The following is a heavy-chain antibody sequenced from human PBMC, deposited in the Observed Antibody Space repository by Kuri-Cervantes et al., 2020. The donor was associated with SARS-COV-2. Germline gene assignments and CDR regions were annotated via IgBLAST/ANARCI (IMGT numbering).Heavy chain of an antibody. CDR3: ARGINGYFFFYYLDV. Sequence: SETLSLTCTVSGGSISSSSYYWGWIRQPPGRGLEWIGGTNHRGDTNYNPALESRVTISRDTSENQFSLRLTSVTAADAAVYYCARGINGYFFFYYLDVWGKGTTVTVSS. CDR2: TNHRGDT. V-gene: IGHV4-39*07. CDR1: GGSISSSSYY. J-gene: IGHJ6*03. D-gene: IGHD2-21*01.